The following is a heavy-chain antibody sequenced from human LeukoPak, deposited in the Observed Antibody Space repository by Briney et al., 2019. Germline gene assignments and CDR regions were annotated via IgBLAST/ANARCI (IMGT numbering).Heavy chain of an antibody. V-gene: IGHV3-7*01. D-gene: IGHD3-10*02. J-gene: IGHJ6*04. Sequence: GGSLRLSCAGSGFTFSSYWMSWVRQAPGKGLEWVAIIKQGGSEKYYVDSVKGRFTISRDNAKDSLYLQMNSLRAEDTAVYYCAELGITMIGGVWGKGTTVTISS. CDR2: IKQGGSEK. CDR1: GFTFSSYW. CDR3: AELGITMIGGV.